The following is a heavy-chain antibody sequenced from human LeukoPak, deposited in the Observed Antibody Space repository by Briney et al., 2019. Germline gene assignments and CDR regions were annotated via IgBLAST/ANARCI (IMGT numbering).Heavy chain of an antibody. D-gene: IGHD6-19*01. CDR3: ARSSLAVYFNY. V-gene: IGHV4-61*09. CDR1: GGSISSGSYY. Sequence: SQTLSLTCTVSGGSISSGSYYCNWIRQPAGKGLEWLGNIFTRGTTNYNASLESRLTISLDTARNQFSLSLRSVTAADTAIYFCARSSLAVYFNYWGQGTLVTASS. J-gene: IGHJ4*02. CDR2: IFTRGTT.